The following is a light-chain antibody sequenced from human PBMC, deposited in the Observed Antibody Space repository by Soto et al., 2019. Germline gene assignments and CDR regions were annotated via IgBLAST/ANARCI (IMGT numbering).Light chain of an antibody. CDR3: SSYAPTTYVV. J-gene: IGLJ2*01. CDR2: EVS. Sequence: QSALTQPASVSGSPGQSITISCTGTSSDVGGSNFVSWYQQHPGKAPKLMIYEVSTRPSGVSHLFSGSKSGNTASLTISGLQAEDEADYYCSSYAPTTYVVFGGGTKLTVL. V-gene: IGLV2-14*01. CDR1: SSDVGGSNF.